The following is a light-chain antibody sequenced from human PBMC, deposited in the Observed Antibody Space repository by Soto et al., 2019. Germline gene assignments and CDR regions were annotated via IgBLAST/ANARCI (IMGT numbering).Light chain of an antibody. CDR1: QSIRTN. J-gene: IGKJ1*01. Sequence: EIVLTQSPATLSVSAGVTVTLSCRASQSIRTNVAWYQQIPGQAPRLLVYGASTRATGVPARFSGSGSGIEFTLTISSLQSEDSAFYYCQQYFNWPLTWTFGHGTKVQIK. CDR2: GAS. V-gene: IGKV3-15*01. CDR3: QQYFNWPLTWT.